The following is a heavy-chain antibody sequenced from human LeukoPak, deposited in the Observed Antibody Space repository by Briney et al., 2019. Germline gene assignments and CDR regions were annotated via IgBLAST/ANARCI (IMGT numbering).Heavy chain of an antibody. CDR1: GFTFSSYS. J-gene: IGHJ3*02. CDR2: ISNTNSYI. V-gene: IGHV3-21*01. Sequence: GGSLRLSCAASGFTFSSYSMNWVRQAPGKGLEWVSCISNTNSYIYYADSVKGRFTISRDNAKNSLCLQMNRRRAEDTAVYYCARDAFDIWGQGTMVTVSS. CDR3: ARDAFDI.